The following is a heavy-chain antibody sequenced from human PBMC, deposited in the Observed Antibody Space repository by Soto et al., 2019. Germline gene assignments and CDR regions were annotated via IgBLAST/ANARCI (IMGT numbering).Heavy chain of an antibody. CDR2: LYDVDGS. CDR1: GLTVSGKKY. CDR3: ASWHEREHAYDV. D-gene: IGHD1-1*01. Sequence: SGGSLRLSCAAFGLTVSGKKYVAWVRQAPGKGLEWVSALYDVDGSFYADSVKGRFTTSSDNSKTTVYLQMNGLRPDDTAVYYCASWHEREHAYDVWGQGTTVTVSS. V-gene: IGHV3-53*01. J-gene: IGHJ3*01.